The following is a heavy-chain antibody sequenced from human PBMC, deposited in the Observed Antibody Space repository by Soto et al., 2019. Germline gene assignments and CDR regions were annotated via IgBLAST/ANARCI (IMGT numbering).Heavy chain of an antibody. CDR3: ASGWFGEFVYYFDY. V-gene: IGHV1-18*01. D-gene: IGHD3-10*01. CDR2: ISTYNGNT. Sequence: QVQLVQSGAEVKKPGASVKVSCKASGYTFTSYGISWVRQAPGQGLEWMGWISTYNGNTNYALKLQGRVTMTTDTSTSTAYMELRSLGSDDTAVYYCASGWFGEFVYYFDYWGQGTLVTVSS. J-gene: IGHJ4*02. CDR1: GYTFTSYG.